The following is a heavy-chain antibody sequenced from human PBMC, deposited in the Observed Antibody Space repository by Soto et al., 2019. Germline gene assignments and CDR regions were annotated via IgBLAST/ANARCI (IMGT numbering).Heavy chain of an antibody. V-gene: IGHV4-34*01. CDR2: INHSGST. CDR3: AREGLIVVGSSGMDV. J-gene: IGHJ6*02. CDR1: GGSFSGYY. D-gene: IGHD2-21*01. Sequence: QVQLQQWGAGLLKPSETLSLTCAVYGGSFSGYYWSWIHQPPGKGLEWIGEINHSGSTNYNPSLKSRVTISVDTSKNQFSLKLSSVTAADTAVYYCAREGLIVVGSSGMDVWGQGTTVTVSS.